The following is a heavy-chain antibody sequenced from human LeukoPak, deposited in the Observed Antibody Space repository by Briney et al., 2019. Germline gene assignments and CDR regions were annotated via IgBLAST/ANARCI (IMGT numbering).Heavy chain of an antibody. CDR3: ARDLSLGGKNYED. J-gene: IGHJ4*02. V-gene: IGHV3-53*01. CDR1: GFTVSSNY. CDR2: IYSGGST. Sequence: GGSLRLSCAASGFTVSSNYMSWVRQAPGKGLEWVSVIYSGGSTYYADSVKGRFTISRDNSKNTLYLQMNSLRAEDTAVYYCARDLSLGGKNYEDWGRGTLVTVSS. D-gene: IGHD3-3*01.